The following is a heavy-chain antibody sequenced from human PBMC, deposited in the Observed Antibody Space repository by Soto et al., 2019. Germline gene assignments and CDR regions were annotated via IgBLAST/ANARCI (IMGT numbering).Heavy chain of an antibody. CDR2: SSSRGDTE. J-gene: IGHJ4*02. CDR1: GFTFTNYA. V-gene: IGHV3-23*01. Sequence: EVQLLQSGGGLVQPGGSLRLSCVASGFTFTNYAMNWVRQAPGKSLEWVSISSSRGDTESYADSVKGRFTMSRDNXKXNVYLHMNNLRAEDTAVYYCAKRDHGWETYPCPFDSWGQGTLVTVSA. CDR3: AKRDHGWETYPCPFDS. D-gene: IGHD3-16*01.